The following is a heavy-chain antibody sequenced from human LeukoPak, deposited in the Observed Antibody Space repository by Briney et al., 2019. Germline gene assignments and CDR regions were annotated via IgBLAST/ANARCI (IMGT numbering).Heavy chain of an antibody. V-gene: IGHV3-23*01. CDR1: GFTFSSLA. CDR2: IRSNGDTT. D-gene: IGHD6-6*01. Sequence: SGGSLRLSCTASGFTFSSLAMTWVRQAPGKGLEWVSTIRSNGDTTYNADSVKGRFTISRDNSKHTLYLELNSLRVEDTAVYYCARDAIGDSSSSVYWGQGTLVTVSS. J-gene: IGHJ4*02. CDR3: ARDAIGDSSSSVY.